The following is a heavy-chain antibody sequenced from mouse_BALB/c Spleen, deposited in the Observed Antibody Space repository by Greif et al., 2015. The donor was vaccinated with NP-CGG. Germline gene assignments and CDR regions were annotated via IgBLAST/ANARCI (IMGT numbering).Heavy chain of an antibody. D-gene: IGHD3-2*02. J-gene: IGHJ4*01. CDR3: TRQATSAMDY. CDR1: GYTFTSYW. V-gene: IGHV1S127*01. Sequence: QVQLQQSGAELVKPGASVKMSCKASGYTFTSYWMHWVKQRPGQGLEWIGVIDPSDSYTSYNQKFKGKATLTVDTSSSTAYMQLSSLTSEDSAVYYCTRQATSAMDYWGQGTSVTVSS. CDR2: IDPSDSYT.